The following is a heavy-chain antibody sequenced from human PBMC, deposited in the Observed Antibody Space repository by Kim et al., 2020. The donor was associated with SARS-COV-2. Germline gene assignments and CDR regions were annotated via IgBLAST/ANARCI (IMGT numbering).Heavy chain of an antibody. CDR1: GFTFDDYG. CDR3: ARGGWSSGWLSNWFDP. J-gene: IGHJ5*02. Sequence: GGSLRLSCAASGFTFDDYGMSWVRQAPGKGLEWVSGINWNGGSTGYADSVKGRFTISRDNAKNSLYLQMNSLRAEDTALYHCARGGWSSGWLSNWFDPWGQGTLVTVSS. V-gene: IGHV3-20*01. CDR2: INWNGGST. D-gene: IGHD6-19*01.